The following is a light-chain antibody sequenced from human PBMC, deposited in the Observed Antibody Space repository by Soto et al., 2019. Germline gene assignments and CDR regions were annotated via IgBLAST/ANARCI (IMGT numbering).Light chain of an antibody. J-gene: IGLJ3*02. Sequence: QSALTQPASVSGSPGQSITISCTGTSSDVGSYNLVSWYQQHPGKAPKLMIYEGSKRPSGVSNRFSGSKAGNTASLTISGLQAEDEAEYYCCSHAGCRVFGGGTKLTVL. V-gene: IGLV2-23*01. CDR3: CSHAGCRV. CDR1: SSDVGSYNL. CDR2: EGS.